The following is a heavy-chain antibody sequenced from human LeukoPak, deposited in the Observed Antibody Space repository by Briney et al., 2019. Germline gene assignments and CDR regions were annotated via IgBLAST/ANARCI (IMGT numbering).Heavy chain of an antibody. D-gene: IGHD6-19*01. Sequence: PSETLSLTCTVSGGSISSYYWSWIRQPAGKGLEWIGRIYTSGSTNYNPSLKGRVTMSVDTSKNQFSLKLSSVTAADTAVYYCARDSGVGSSGWYDNWFDPWGQGTLVTVSS. CDR2: IYTSGST. V-gene: IGHV4-4*07. CDR1: GGSISSYY. J-gene: IGHJ5*02. CDR3: ARDSGVGSSGWYDNWFDP.